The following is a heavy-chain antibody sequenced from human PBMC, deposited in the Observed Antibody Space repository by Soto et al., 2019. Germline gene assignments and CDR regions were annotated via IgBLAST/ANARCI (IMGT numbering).Heavy chain of an antibody. Sequence: SETLSLTCTVSGGSISSYYWSWIRQPPGKGLEWIGYIYYSGSTNYNASLKSRVTISVDTSKNQFSLKLSSVTAADTAVYYCARHPAAYTAMVRYYFDYWGQGTLVTVSS. CDR2: IYYSGST. CDR1: GGSISSYY. J-gene: IGHJ4*02. D-gene: IGHD5-18*01. V-gene: IGHV4-59*01. CDR3: ARHPAAYTAMVRYYFDY.